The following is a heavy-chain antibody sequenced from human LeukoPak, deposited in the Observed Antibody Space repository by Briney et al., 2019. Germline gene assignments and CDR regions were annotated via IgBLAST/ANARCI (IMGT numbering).Heavy chain of an antibody. CDR2: INTNTGNP. D-gene: IGHD3-3*01. Sequence: GASVKVSCKASGYTFTSYAMNWVRQAPGQGLEWMGWINTNTGNPTYAQGFTGRFVFSLDTSVSTAYLQISSLKAEDTAVYYCARRSYYDFWSGYGPYGMDVWGQGTTVTVSS. J-gene: IGHJ6*02. V-gene: IGHV7-4-1*02. CDR1: GYTFTSYA. CDR3: ARRSYYDFWSGYGPYGMDV.